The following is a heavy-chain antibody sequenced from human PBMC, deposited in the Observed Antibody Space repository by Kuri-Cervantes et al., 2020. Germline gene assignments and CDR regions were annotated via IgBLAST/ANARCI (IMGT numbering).Heavy chain of an antibody. V-gene: IGHV4-34*01. CDR2: INHSGST. CDR3: ARVPLYYDILTGYYKSGYFDY. J-gene: IGHJ4*02. Sequence: GSLRLSCTVYGGSFSGYYWSWIRQPPGKGLEWIGEINHSGSTNYNPSLKSRVTISVDTSKNQFSLKLSSVTAADTAVYYCARVPLYYDILTGYYKSGYFDYWGQGTLVTVSS. D-gene: IGHD3-9*01. CDR1: GGSFSGYY.